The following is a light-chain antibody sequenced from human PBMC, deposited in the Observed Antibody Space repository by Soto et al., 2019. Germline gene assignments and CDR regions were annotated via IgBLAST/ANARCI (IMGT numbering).Light chain of an antibody. V-gene: IGLV2-14*03. CDR1: RNAIGAYNF. Sequence: QSVLTQPASVSGSPGQSITLSCTGTRNAIGAYNFVSWYQQHPGEVPKLILYDVNVRPSGVSNRFSGSKSGNTASLTISGLQAEDEADYYCTSWTTSTTMRFGGGTKVTVL. J-gene: IGLJ2*01. CDR2: DVN. CDR3: TSWTTSTTMR.